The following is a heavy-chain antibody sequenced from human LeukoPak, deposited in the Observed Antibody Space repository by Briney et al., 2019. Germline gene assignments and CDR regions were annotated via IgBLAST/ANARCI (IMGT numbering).Heavy chain of an antibody. J-gene: IGHJ3*02. CDR3: ARDSGHDAFDI. Sequence: GGSLRLSCAASGFTVSTNYVSWVRQAPGKGLGWVSVIYRSGSTYYADSVKGRFTISRDNSKNTLYLQMNRLRAEDTAVYYCARDSGHDAFDIWGQGTMVTVSS. CDR1: GFTVSTNY. CDR2: IYRSGST. V-gene: IGHV3-53*01.